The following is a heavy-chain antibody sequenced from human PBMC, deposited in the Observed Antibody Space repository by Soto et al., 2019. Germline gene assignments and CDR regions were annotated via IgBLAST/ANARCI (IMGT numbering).Heavy chain of an antibody. J-gene: IGHJ3*02. CDR1: GGTFNVYT. CDR2: IIPMLAIT. V-gene: IGHV1-69*02. CDR3: ALGSWSGETFDI. D-gene: IGHD6-13*01. Sequence: QVQLVQSGAEVKKPGSSVKVSCKASGGTFNVYTIIWVRQAPAQGLEWMGRIIPMLAITNYAQRFQGRVTLTADTSPTTAYMELSSLTSEDTAVYYCALGSWSGETFDIWGQGTLVTVSS.